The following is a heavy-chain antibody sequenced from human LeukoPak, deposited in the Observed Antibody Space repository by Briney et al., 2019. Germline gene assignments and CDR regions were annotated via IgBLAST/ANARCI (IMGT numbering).Heavy chain of an antibody. CDR1: GFMVSEYY. D-gene: IGHD2-21*01. V-gene: IGHV3-11*01. CDR3: VRGTYYSGSGLGSWFDP. Sequence: GGSLRLSCVASGFMVSEYYMNWIRQAPGKGLEWISHISDGDDTIDYADSVKGRCSMSRDNAKNSLYLEVSGLRAEDTAVYYCVRGTYYSGSGLGSWFDPWGQGTLVTVSS. CDR2: ISDGDDTI. J-gene: IGHJ5*02.